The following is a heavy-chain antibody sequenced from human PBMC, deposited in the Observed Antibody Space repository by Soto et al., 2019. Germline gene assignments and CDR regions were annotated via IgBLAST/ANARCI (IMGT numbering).Heavy chain of an antibody. CDR3: AKVRGYNWILIWFDP. CDR1: GFTFSSYA. D-gene: IGHD1-20*01. Sequence: EVQLLESGGGLVQPGGSLRLSCAASGFTFSSYAMSWVRQAPGKGLEWVSAISGSGGSTYYADSVKGRFTISSDNSKNTLYLQMNSLRAEDTAVYYCAKVRGYNWILIWFDPWGHGTLVTVSS. CDR2: ISGSGGST. V-gene: IGHV3-23*01. J-gene: IGHJ5*02.